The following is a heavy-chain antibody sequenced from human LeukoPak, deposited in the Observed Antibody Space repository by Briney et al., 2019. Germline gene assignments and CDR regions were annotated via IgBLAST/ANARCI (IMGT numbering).Heavy chain of an antibody. Sequence: PSETLSLTCTDSGYSISSGYYWGWIRQPPGKGLEWIGSIYHSGSTYYNPSLKSRVTISVDTSKNQFSLKLSSVTAADTAVYYCARDSAATYYYYMDVWGKGTTVTVSS. V-gene: IGHV4-38-2*02. CDR3: ARDSAATYYYYMDV. J-gene: IGHJ6*03. CDR2: IYHSGST. CDR1: GYSISSGYY. D-gene: IGHD2-2*01.